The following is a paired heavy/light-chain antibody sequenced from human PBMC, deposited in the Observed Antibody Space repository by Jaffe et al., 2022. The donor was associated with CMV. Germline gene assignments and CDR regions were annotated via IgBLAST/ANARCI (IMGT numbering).Heavy chain of an antibody. CDR3: ARGQEGYHY. D-gene: IGHD6-13*01. V-gene: IGHV3-11*01. J-gene: IGHJ4*02. CDR2: ISSSGSTT. CDR1: GFTFSDYY. Sequence: QVQLVESGGGLVKPGGSLRLSCAASGFTFSDYYMNWIRQAPGKGLEWVSKISSSGSTTYYADSMKGRFTISRDNAQNSLYLQMDSLRGEDTAVYYCARGQEGYHYWGQGTLVTVSS.
Light chain of an antibody. CDR1: SSNIGAGYD. CDR3: QSYDSSLSAVV. Sequence: QSVLTQPPSVSGAPGQRVTISCTGSSSNIGAGYDVHWYQQLPGTAPKLLIYGNNNRPSGVPDRFSGSKSGTSASLAITGLQAEDEADYYCQSYDSSLSAVVFGGGTKLTVL. V-gene: IGLV1-40*01. CDR2: GNN. J-gene: IGLJ3*02.